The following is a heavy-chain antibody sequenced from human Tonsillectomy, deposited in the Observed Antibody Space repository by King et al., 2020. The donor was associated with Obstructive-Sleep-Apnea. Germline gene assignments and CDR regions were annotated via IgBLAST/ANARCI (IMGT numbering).Heavy chain of an antibody. CDR1: GGSISRNNW. V-gene: IGHV4-4*02. J-gene: IGHJ4*02. D-gene: IGHD1-14*01. CDR3: ARTPDGYFDY. Sequence: VQLQESGPGLVKPSGTLSLTCVVSGGSISRNNWWGCVRQPPGKGLEWIGEISHSWSTTYNPSLTSRVTISVDKSKNQFSLKLSSVTAADTAVYYCARTPDGYFDYWGQGTLVTVSS. CDR2: ISHSWST.